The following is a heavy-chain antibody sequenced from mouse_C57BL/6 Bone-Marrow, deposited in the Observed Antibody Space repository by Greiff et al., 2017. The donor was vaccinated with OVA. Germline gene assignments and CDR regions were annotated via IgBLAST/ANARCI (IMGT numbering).Heavy chain of an antibody. CDR3: ARGDYDGPGDY. CDR2: IDPSDSYT. D-gene: IGHD2-4*01. V-gene: IGHV1-59*01. Sequence: QVQLQQPGAELVRPGTSVKLSCKASGYTFTSYWMHWVKQRPGQGLEWIGVIDPSDSYTNYNQKFKGKATLTVDTSSSTAYMQLSSLTSENSAVYYCARGDYDGPGDYWGQGTALTVTS. CDR1: GYTFTSYW. J-gene: IGHJ2*01.